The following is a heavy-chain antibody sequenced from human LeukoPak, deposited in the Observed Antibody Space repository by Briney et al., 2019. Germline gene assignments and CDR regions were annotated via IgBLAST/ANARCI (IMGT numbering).Heavy chain of an antibody. D-gene: IGHD4-23*01. CDR3: AREGTNGGNSLVDY. V-gene: IGHV1-3*01. J-gene: IGHJ4*02. CDR1: GYTFSTYG. CDR2: INAGNGNT. Sequence: ASVKVSCKASGYTFSTYGLSWVRQAPGQRLEWMGWINAGNGNTKYSQKFQGRVTITRDTSASTAYMELSSLRSEDTAVYYCAREGTNGGNSLVDYWGQGTLVTVSS.